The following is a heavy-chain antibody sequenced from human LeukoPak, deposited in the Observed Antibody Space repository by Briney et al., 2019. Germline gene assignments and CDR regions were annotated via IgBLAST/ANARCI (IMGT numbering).Heavy chain of an antibody. D-gene: IGHD6-13*01. CDR3: ARDLLYSSSWYVGLDY. CDR1: GFTFSSYG. Sequence: PGGSLRLSCAASGFTFSSYGMHWVRQAPVKGLEWVAVIWYDGSNKYYADSVKGRFTISRDNSKNTLYLQMNSLRAEDTAMYYCARDLLYSSSWYVGLDYWGQGTLVTVSS. V-gene: IGHV3-33*01. CDR2: IWYDGSNK. J-gene: IGHJ4*02.